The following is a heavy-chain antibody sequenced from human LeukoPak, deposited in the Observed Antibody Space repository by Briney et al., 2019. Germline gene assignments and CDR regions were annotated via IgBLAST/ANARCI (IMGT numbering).Heavy chain of an antibody. CDR1: GGSISSYY. V-gene: IGHV4-59*01. J-gene: IGHJ6*03. Sequence: KPSETLSLTCTVSGGSISSYYWSWIRQPPGKGLEWIGYIYYSGSTNYNPSLKSRVTISVDTSKNQFSLNLSSVTAADTAMYYCARGRELLWFGRGPSYYMDVWGKGTTVTISS. D-gene: IGHD3-10*01. CDR2: IYYSGST. CDR3: ARGRELLWFGRGPSYYMDV.